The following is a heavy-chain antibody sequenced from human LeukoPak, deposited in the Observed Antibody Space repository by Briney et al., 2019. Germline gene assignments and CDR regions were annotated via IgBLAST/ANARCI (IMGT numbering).Heavy chain of an antibody. CDR2: IWYDGSNK. D-gene: IGHD3-3*01. CDR3: ARGGVLRFLEWLLYY. Sequence: PGGSLRLSCAASGFTFSTYSMNWVRQAPGKGLEWVAVIWYDGSNKYYADSVKGRFTISRDNSKNTLYLQMNSLRAEDTAVYYCARGGVLRFLEWLLYYWGQGTLVTVSS. V-gene: IGHV3-33*08. J-gene: IGHJ4*02. CDR1: GFTFSTYS.